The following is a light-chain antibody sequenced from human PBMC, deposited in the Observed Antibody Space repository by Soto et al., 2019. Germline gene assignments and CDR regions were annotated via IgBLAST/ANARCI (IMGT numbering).Light chain of an antibody. J-gene: IGKJ1*01. CDR2: GAS. Sequence: EIVLTQSPGTLSLSPGERATLSCRASQSVSNNYLAWYQQKPGQAPRLLIYGASNRATGIPDRFSGSGSGTDFTLTISRLEPEDFAVYYCPHYGSSGTLGQGTKVGI. CDR1: QSVSNNY. V-gene: IGKV3-20*01. CDR3: PHYGSSGT.